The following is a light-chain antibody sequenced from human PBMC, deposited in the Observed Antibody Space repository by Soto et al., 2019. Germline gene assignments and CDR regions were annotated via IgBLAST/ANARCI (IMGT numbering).Light chain of an antibody. CDR2: AAS. V-gene: IGKV1-27*01. CDR3: QHHNSTPWT. CDR1: QGITDY. J-gene: IGKJ1*01. Sequence: DIQMTQSPSSLSASVGDRVTITCRASQGITDYLAWYQQKPGQVPHLLIYAASTLQSGVPSRSSGSGAGTDFTLTITGMQPEDVATYYCQHHNSTPWTFGQGTKVEIK.